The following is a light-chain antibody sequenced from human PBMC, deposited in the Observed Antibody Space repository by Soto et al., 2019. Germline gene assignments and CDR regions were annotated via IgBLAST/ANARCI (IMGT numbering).Light chain of an antibody. V-gene: IGKV1-39*01. CDR3: QQSYSTSVT. CDR1: QSISSY. Sequence: DIQMTQSPSSLSASVGDRVTITCRASQSISSYLNWYQHKPGKAPKLLIYAASSLQSGVPSRFSGSGSGTDFTLTISSLQPEDFATYYCQQSYSTSVTFGQGTKVEIK. J-gene: IGKJ1*01. CDR2: AAS.